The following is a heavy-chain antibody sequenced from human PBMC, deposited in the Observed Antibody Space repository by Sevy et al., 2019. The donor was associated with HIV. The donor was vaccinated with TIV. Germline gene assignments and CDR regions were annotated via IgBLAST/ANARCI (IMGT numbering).Heavy chain of an antibody. D-gene: IGHD3-16*01. CDR1: GFTFSDFY. CDR3: VRGGGRIHDFDY. Sequence: GGSLRLSCAASGFTFSDFYMGWIRQAPGKGLEWVSYISDSGHIKHYEDSVKGRFLISRDNAHNTVHLQMNSLTAEDTADYYCVRGGGRIHDFDYWGRGTLVTVSS. CDR2: ISDSGHIK. J-gene: IGHJ4*02. V-gene: IGHV3-11*01.